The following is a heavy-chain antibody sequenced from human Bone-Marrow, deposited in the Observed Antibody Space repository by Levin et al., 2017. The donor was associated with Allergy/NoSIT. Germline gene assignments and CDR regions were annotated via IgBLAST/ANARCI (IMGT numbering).Heavy chain of an antibody. V-gene: IGHV3-48*03. Sequence: GGSLRLSCSTSGFTSSVYEVNWIRQSPGKRLEWISYISGTGSTKYYADTVKGRFAISRDNARNLVSLQMDSLRVEDTGVYYCARGGFSWDIDYWGPGTVVTVSS. CDR2: ISGTGSTK. D-gene: IGHD2-15*01. CDR3: ARGGFSWDIDY. J-gene: IGHJ4*02. CDR1: GFTSSVYE.